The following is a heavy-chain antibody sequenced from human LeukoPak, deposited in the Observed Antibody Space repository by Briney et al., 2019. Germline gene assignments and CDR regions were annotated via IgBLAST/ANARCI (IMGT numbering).Heavy chain of an antibody. D-gene: IGHD3-10*01. CDR1: GITFDDYA. Sequence: PGRSLRLSCSASGITFDDYAMHWVRQAPGKGLEWVSGISWNSGSIDYADSVKGRFTISRDNAKNSLYLQMNSLRAEDTALYYCAKDIRASGYYYYGMDVWGQGTTVTVSS. CDR2: ISWNSGSI. J-gene: IGHJ6*02. CDR3: AKDIRASGYYYYGMDV. V-gene: IGHV3-9*01.